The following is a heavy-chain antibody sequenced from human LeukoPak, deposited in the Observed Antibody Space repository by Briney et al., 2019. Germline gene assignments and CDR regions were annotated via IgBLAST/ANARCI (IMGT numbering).Heavy chain of an antibody. Sequence: GGSLRLSCAVSGFTFSVYSMSWVRQAPGKGLEWVAGIKEDESARYCADSVKGRFTISRDTAKSSLYLQMSSLRADDTAVYYCARETWKPYDYWGQGTLVTVSS. V-gene: IGHV3-7*01. J-gene: IGHJ4*02. D-gene: IGHD1-1*01. CDR3: ARETWKPYDY. CDR2: IKEDESAR. CDR1: GFTFSVYS.